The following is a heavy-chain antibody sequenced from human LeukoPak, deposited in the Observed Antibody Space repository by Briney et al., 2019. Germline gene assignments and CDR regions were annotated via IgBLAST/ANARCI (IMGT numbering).Heavy chain of an antibody. CDR2: INPNSGGT. CDR1: GYTSTGYY. CDR3: ARGGRYSSGWYDLYYYYSMDV. V-gene: IGHV1-2*04. Sequence: ASVNVSCKASGYTSTGYYMHWVRRAPGQGLEWMGWINPNSGGTNYAQKFQGWVTMTRDTSISTAYMELSRLRSDDTAVYYCARGGRYSSGWYDLYYYYSMDVWGQGTTVTVSS. D-gene: IGHD6-19*01. J-gene: IGHJ6*02.